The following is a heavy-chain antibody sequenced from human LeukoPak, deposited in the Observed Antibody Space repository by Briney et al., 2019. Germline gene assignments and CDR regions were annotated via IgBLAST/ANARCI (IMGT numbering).Heavy chain of an antibody. Sequence: PEASVKVSCKASGGTFSSYAISWVRQAPGQGLEWMGGVIPIFGTANYAQKFQGRVTITADESTSTAYMELSSLRSEDTAVYYCARSLYGSGRAPDAFDIWGQGTMVTVSS. D-gene: IGHD3-10*01. CDR2: VIPIFGTA. J-gene: IGHJ3*02. V-gene: IGHV1-69*13. CDR1: GGTFSSYA. CDR3: ARSLYGSGRAPDAFDI.